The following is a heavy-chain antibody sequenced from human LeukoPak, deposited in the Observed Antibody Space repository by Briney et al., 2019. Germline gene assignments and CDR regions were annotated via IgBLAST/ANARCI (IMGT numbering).Heavy chain of an antibody. CDR3: ARSEYSSSRQNYYYYGMDV. D-gene: IGHD6-6*01. Sequence: PGGSLRLSCAASGFTFSTYWMHWVRQAPGKGLVWASRIHSDGITTTYADSVKGRFTISRDNAKNTLYLQMNSLRAEDTAMYYCARSEYSSSRQNYYYYGMDVWGQGTTVTVSS. J-gene: IGHJ6*02. V-gene: IGHV3-74*01. CDR2: IHSDGITT. CDR1: GFTFSTYW.